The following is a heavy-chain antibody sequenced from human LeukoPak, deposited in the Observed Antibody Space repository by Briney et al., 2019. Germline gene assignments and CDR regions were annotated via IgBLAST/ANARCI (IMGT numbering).Heavy chain of an antibody. CDR2: IYYSGST. CDR1: DGSISSSSYY. D-gene: IGHD3-10*01. V-gene: IGHV4-39*01. J-gene: IGHJ5*02. CDR3: ARHGEYGSGSYYKLSWFDP. Sequence: SETLSLTCTVSDGSISSSSYYWGWIRQPPGKGLEWIGSIYYSGSTYYNPSLKSRVTISVDTSKNQFSLKLSSVTAADTAVYYCARHGEYGSGSYYKLSWFDPWGQGTLVTVSS.